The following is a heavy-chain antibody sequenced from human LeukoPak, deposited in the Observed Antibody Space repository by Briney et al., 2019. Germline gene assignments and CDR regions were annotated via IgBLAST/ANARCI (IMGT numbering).Heavy chain of an antibody. V-gene: IGHV4-34*01. Sequence: SETLSLTCAVYGGSFSGCYWSWIRQPPGKGLEWIGEINHSGSTNYNPSLKSRVTISVDTSKNQFSLKLSSVTAADTAVYYCARAPPGYYDSSGYYPRLTTLDYWGQGTLVTVSS. J-gene: IGHJ4*02. CDR1: GGSFSGCY. D-gene: IGHD3-22*01. CDR3: ARAPPGYYDSSGYYPRLTTLDY. CDR2: INHSGST.